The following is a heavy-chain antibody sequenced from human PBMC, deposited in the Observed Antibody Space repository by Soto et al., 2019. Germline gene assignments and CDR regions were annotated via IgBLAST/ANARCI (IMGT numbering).Heavy chain of an antibody. CDR1: GFTFSSYS. D-gene: IGHD2-2*01. V-gene: IGHV3-21*01. CDR3: ARDFLGYCSSTSCLRVYYYYGMDV. CDR2: ISSSSSYI. Sequence: GSLRLSCAASGFTFSSYSMNWVRQAPGKGLEWVSSISSSSSYIYYADSVKGRFTISRDNAKNSLYLQMNSLRAEDTAVYYCARDFLGYCSSTSCLRVYYYYGMDVWGQGTTVTVSS. J-gene: IGHJ6*02.